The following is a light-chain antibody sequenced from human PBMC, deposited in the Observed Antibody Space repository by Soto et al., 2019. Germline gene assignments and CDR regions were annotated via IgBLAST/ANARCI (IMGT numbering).Light chain of an antibody. CDR2: RAS. Sequence: DIQMTRSPSTLSASVGDSVTITCRASQSISTWLAWFQQKPGKAPKFLIYRASSLESGIPSRLSGSGSGTEFTLTISSLQPDEFATYYCQQYNSYPRTFGQGTKVEIK. V-gene: IGKV1-5*03. J-gene: IGKJ1*01. CDR3: QQYNSYPRT. CDR1: QSISTW.